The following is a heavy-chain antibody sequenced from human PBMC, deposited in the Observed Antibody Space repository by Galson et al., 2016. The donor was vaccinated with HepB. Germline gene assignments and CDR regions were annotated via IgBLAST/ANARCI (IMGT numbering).Heavy chain of an antibody. D-gene: IGHD4-17*01. V-gene: IGHV3-33*01. CDR2: IYYDGTEK. CDR1: GFTFSSYG. J-gene: IGHJ4*02. Sequence: SLRLSCAASGFTFSSYGMHWVRQAPGKGLEWVAIIYYDGTEKYYGDSVKGRFTISRDNSKNTLSLQMNSLRVEDTAVYYCAREDGDFDYWGQGTLVTVSS. CDR3: AREDGDFDY.